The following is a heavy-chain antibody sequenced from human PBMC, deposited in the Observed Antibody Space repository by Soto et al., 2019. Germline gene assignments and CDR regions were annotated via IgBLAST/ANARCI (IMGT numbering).Heavy chain of an antibody. CDR3: AKDLYRYDF. CDR1: GLTFSSYA. CDR2: ISGSGGST. D-gene: IGHD2-15*01. Sequence: EVQLLESGGGLVQPGGSPRLSCAASGLTFSSYAMTWVRQAPGKGLEWVSGISGSGGSTYHADSVKGRFTISRDNSKNTLYLQMNSLRAEDTAVYYCAKDLYRYDFWGHGTLVTVSS. J-gene: IGHJ4*01. V-gene: IGHV3-23*01.